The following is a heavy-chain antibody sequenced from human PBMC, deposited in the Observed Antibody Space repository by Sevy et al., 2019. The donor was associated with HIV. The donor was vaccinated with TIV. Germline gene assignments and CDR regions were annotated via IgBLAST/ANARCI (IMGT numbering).Heavy chain of an antibody. CDR1: GFTFSSYW. CDR3: ARDTMVRGVNLIDYYYGMDV. J-gene: IGHJ6*02. V-gene: IGHV3-7*01. D-gene: IGHD3-10*01. Sequence: GGSLRLSCAASGFTFSSYWMSWVRQAPGKGLEWVANIKQDGSEKYYVDSVKGRFTISRDNAKNSLYLQMNSLRAEDTAVYYCARDTMVRGVNLIDYYYGMDVWGQGTTVTVSS. CDR2: IKQDGSEK.